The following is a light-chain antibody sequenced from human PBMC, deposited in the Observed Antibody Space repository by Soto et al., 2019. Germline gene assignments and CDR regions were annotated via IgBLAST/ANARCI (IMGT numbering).Light chain of an antibody. J-gene: IGLJ2*01. CDR2: EVA. Sequence: QSVLTQPASVSGSPGQSITISCTGTSSDIGAYKHVSWYQQHPGKAPKLVIYEVANRPSGVSHRFSGSKSDNTASLTISGLRAEDEADYYCSSYSTSTTLDFGGGTKVTVL. CDR1: SSDIGAYKH. CDR3: SSYSTSTTLD. V-gene: IGLV2-14*01.